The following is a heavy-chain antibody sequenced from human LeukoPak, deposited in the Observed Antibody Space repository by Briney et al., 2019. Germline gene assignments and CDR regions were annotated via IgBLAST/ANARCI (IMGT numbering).Heavy chain of an antibody. CDR3: ASAPEDIVVVPAAIRRFGWFDP. CDR2: IYHSGST. D-gene: IGHD2-2*02. Sequence: KPSETLSLTCAVSGYSISSGYYWGWIRQPPGKGLEWIGSIYHSGSTYYNPSLKSRVTISVDTSKNQFSLKLSSATAADTAVYYCASAPEDIVVVPAAIRRFGWFDPWGQGTLVTVSS. J-gene: IGHJ5*02. V-gene: IGHV4-38-2*01. CDR1: GYSISSGYY.